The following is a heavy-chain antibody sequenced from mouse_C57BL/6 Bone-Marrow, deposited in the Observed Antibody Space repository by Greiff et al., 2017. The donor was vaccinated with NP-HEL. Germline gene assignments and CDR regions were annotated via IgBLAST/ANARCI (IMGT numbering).Heavy chain of an antibody. J-gene: IGHJ3*01. CDR1: GYTFTSYW. Sequence: QVQLQQPGAELVRPGSSVKLSCKASGYTFTSYWMHWVKQRPIQGLEWIGNIDPSDSETHYNQKFTDKATLTVDKSSSTVYMQLSSLKSEDSAVYYCARGDGYYLQGFAYWGQGTLVTVSA. D-gene: IGHD2-3*01. V-gene: IGHV1-52*01. CDR3: ARGDGYYLQGFAY. CDR2: IDPSDSET.